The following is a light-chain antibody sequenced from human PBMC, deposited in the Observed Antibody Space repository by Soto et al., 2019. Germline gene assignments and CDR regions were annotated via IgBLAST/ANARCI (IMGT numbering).Light chain of an antibody. V-gene: IGKV1-9*01. CDR3: QQYYSYPQT. CDR1: QGISSY. CDR2: AAS. Sequence: DIQMTQSPSTLSASVGDRVTITCRASQGISSYLAWYQKKPGKAPKLLIYAASTLQSGVPSRFSGSGSGTDFTLTISCLQSEDFATYYCQQYYSYPQTFGQGTKVDI. J-gene: IGKJ1*01.